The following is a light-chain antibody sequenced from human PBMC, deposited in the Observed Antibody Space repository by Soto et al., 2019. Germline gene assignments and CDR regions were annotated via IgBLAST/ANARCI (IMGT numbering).Light chain of an antibody. CDR2: KAS. Sequence: EIKISQEPSVLTACIAGRVTITCRASQSISSWLAWYQQKPGKAPKLLIYKASSLESGVQSRFSGSGSVTEFTLTISCLQPDDFATYYCQQYQSYSRPFGQGTRLEIK. J-gene: IGKJ5*01. CDR1: QSISSW. CDR3: QQYQSYSRP. V-gene: IGKV1-5*03.